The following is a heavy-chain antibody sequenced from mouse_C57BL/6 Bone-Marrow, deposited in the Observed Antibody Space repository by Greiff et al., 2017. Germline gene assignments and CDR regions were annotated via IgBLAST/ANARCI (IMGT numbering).Heavy chain of an antibody. Sequence: EVQLVESGGDLVKPGGSLKLSCAASGFTFSSYGMSWVRQTPDKRLEWVATISSGGSYTYYPDSVKGRFTISRDNAKNTLYLQMSSLKSEDTAMYYCARIYYGYLYAMDYWGQGTSVTVSS. CDR2: ISSGGSYT. CDR3: ARIYYGYLYAMDY. V-gene: IGHV5-6*01. J-gene: IGHJ4*01. CDR1: GFTFSSYG. D-gene: IGHD2-2*01.